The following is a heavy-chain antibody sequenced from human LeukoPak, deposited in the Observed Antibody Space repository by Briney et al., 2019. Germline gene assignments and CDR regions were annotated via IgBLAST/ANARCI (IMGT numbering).Heavy chain of an antibody. Sequence: SETLSLTCALYGGSFSGYYWSWIRQPPGKGLEWIGEINHSGSTNYNPSLKSRVTISVDTSKNQFSLKLSSVTAADTAVYYCARGLAAAYTSWGQGTLVTVSS. J-gene: IGHJ5*02. CDR1: GGSFSGYY. V-gene: IGHV4-34*01. CDR2: INHSGST. D-gene: IGHD6-13*01. CDR3: ARGLAAAYTS.